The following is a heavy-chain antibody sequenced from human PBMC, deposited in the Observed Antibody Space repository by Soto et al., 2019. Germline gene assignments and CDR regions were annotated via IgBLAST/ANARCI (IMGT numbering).Heavy chain of an antibody. Sequence: SETLSLTCTVSGGSISTSSYYWGWIRQPPGKGLEWIGSIYYSGSTYYNPSLKSRVTISVDTSKNQLSLKLSSVTAADTAVYYCARHERNYAFWSGYYICYFDYWGQGTLVTVSS. CDR2: IYYSGST. CDR1: GGSISTSSYY. D-gene: IGHD3-3*01. V-gene: IGHV4-39*01. J-gene: IGHJ4*02. CDR3: ARHERNYAFWSGYYICYFDY.